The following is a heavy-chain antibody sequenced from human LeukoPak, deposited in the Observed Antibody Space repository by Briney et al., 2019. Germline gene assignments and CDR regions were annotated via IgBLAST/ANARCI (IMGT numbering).Heavy chain of an antibody. CDR1: GGSISSYY. CDR3: ARVSYDSSGYYYVGSYYYGMDV. J-gene: IGHJ6*02. V-gene: IGHV4-59*01. D-gene: IGHD3-22*01. Sequence: PSETLSLTCTVSGGSISSYYWSWIRQPPGKGLEWIGYIYYSGSTSYNPSLKSRVTISVDTSKNQFSLKLSSVTAADTAVYYCARVSYDSSGYYYVGSYYYGMDVWGQGTTVTVSS. CDR2: IYYSGST.